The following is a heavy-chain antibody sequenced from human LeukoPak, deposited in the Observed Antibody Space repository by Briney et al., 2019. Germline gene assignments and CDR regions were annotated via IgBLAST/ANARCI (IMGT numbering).Heavy chain of an antibody. Sequence: PGGSLRLSCAASGFTYINYAMSWVRQAPGKGLEWVSGVSPSGRSTYYADSVKGRFTISRDNSKNTLYLQMNSLKTEDTAVYYCTTDLSSGWYREGAFDIWGQGTMVTVSS. V-gene: IGHV3-23*01. J-gene: IGHJ3*02. CDR3: TTDLSSGWYREGAFDI. D-gene: IGHD6-19*01. CDR2: VSPSGRST. CDR1: GFTYINYA.